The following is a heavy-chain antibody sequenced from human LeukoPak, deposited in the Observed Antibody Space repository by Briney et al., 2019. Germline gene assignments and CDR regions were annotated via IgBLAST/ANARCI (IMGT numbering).Heavy chain of an antibody. J-gene: IGHJ3*02. Sequence: GGSLRLSCAASGFTLSSNYMSWVRQAPGKGLEWVSVIYSGGSTYHADSVKGRFTISRDNSKNTLYLQMNSLRAVDTAVYYCARGGSYSNAFDIWGQGTMVTVSS. D-gene: IGHD1-26*01. V-gene: IGHV3-53*01. CDR2: IYSGGST. CDR1: GFTLSSNY. CDR3: ARGGSYSNAFDI.